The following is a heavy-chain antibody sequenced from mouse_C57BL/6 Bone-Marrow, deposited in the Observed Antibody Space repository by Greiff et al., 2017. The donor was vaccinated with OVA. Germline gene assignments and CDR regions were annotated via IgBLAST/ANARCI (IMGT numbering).Heavy chain of an antibody. CDR2: IDPENGDT. V-gene: IGHV14-4*01. J-gene: IGHJ4*01. D-gene: IGHD2-4*01. CDR1: GFNIKDDY. Sequence: EVQLQQSGAELVRPGASVKLSCTASGFNIKDDYMHWVKQRPEQGLEWIGWIDPENGDTEYASKFQGKATITADTSSNTAYLQLSSLTSEDTAVYYCTTYDYIYYAMDYWGQGTSVTVSS. CDR3: TTYDYIYYAMDY.